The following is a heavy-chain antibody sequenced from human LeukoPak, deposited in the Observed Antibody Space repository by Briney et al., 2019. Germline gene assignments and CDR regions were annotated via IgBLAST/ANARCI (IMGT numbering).Heavy chain of an antibody. J-gene: IGHJ4*02. CDR3: ARTITIFGALGYFDY. CDR1: GTSISSGAYS. V-gene: IGHV4-31*03. D-gene: IGHD3-3*01. CDR2: IYYSGNT. Sequence: SETLSLTCTVSGTSISSGAYSWSWVRQHPGKGLEWIAYIYYSGNTYYNPSLKRRVTISVDTSKNQFSLKLSSVTAADTAVYYCARTITIFGALGYFDYWGRGTLVTVSS.